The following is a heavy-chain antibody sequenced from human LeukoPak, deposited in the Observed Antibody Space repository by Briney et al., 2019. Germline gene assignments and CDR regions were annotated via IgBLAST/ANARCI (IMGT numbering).Heavy chain of an antibody. D-gene: IGHD2-2*01. J-gene: IGHJ4*02. Sequence: GGSLRLSYAASGFTFSSYWMHWVRQDPGKGLVWVSRINTDGSSTSYADSVKGRFTVTRDNAKNTLYLQMNSLRAEDTAVYYCARDSSSLSYWGQGTLVTVSS. CDR2: INTDGSST. V-gene: IGHV3-74*01. CDR1: GFTFSSYW. CDR3: ARDSSSLSY.